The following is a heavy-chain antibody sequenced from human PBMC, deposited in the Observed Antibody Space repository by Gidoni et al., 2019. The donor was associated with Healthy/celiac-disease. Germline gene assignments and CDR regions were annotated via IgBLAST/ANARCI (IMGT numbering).Heavy chain of an antibody. Sequence: QVQLVQSGAEVKKPGSSVKVSCKASGGPFSSYAISWVRQAPGQGLEWMGGIIPIFGTANYTQKFQGRVTITADESTSTAYMELSSLRSEDTAVYYCARGANLRSSTSCYIDCYYYGMDVWGQGTTVTVSS. D-gene: IGHD2-2*01. CDR1: GGPFSSYA. CDR3: ARGANLRSSTSCYIDCYYYGMDV. CDR2: IIPIFGTA. V-gene: IGHV1-69*01. J-gene: IGHJ6*02.